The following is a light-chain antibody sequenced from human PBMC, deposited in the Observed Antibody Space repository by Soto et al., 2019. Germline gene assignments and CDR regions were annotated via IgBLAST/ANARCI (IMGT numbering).Light chain of an antibody. CDR1: QSVSSD. J-gene: IGKJ1*01. V-gene: IGKV3-15*01. Sequence: EIVMTQSPATLSVSPGERATLSCRASQSVSSDLAWYHQKPGQAPRLLIYGASTRATGTPARFSGSGSGTEFTLTINSLQSEDFAVYYCQQYNYWPRTFGQGTKVEIK. CDR2: GAS. CDR3: QQYNYWPRT.